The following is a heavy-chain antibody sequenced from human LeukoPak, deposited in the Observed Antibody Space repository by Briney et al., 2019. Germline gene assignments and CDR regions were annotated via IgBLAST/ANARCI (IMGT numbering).Heavy chain of an antibody. CDR3: AKTRPHNYLGDFDY. D-gene: IGHD5-24*01. Sequence: PGGSLRLSCAASGFTFNNSAMNWVRQAPGKGLEWVSIISGSGDTTYYADSVKGRFTISRDNSKNTLYLQMNSLRAEDTAVYYCAKTRPHNYLGDFDYWGQGTRVTVSS. J-gene: IGHJ4*02. CDR2: ISGSGDTT. V-gene: IGHV3-23*01. CDR1: GFTFNNSA.